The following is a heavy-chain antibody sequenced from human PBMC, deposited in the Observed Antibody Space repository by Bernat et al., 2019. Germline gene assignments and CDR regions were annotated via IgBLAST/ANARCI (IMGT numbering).Heavy chain of an antibody. D-gene: IGHD1-7*01. J-gene: IGHJ5*02. CDR3: AREQSLYNRNWYGWFDP. CDR1: EFFSSYW. V-gene: IGHV3-7*04. CDR2: IKQDGSEK. Sequence: EVQLVESGGGLVQPGGSLRLSCVVSEFFSSYWMSWVRQAPGTGLEWVANIKQDGSEKYYVDSVKSRISISRDNAKNSLYLQMNSLRAEDTAVYYCAREQSLYNRNWYGWFDPWGQGTLVTVSS.